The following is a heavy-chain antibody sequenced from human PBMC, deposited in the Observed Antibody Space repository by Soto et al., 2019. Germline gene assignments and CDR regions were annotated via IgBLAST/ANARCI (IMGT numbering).Heavy chain of an antibody. V-gene: IGHV4-39*01. D-gene: IGHD4-17*01. CDR3: ARPSEYGDIDY. CDR1: GGSISSSSYY. J-gene: IGHJ4*02. CDR2: IYYSGST. Sequence: SSQTMSLTCTVSGGSISSSSYYWGWIRQPPGKGLEWIGSIYYSGSTYYNPSLKSRVTISVDTPKNQFSLKLSSVTAADTAVYYCARPSEYGDIDYWGQGTLVTVSS.